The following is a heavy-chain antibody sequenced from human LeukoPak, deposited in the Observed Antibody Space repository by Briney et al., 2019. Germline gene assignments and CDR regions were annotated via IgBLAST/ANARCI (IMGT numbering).Heavy chain of an antibody. J-gene: IGHJ4*02. D-gene: IGHD3-10*01. Sequence: GGSLRLSCAASGFTFSSYGMHWVRQAPGKGLEWVAVISYDGSNKYYADSVKGRFTISRDNSKNTMYLQMNSLRAEDTAVYYCAKDRGGGPHYFDYWGQGTLVTVSS. CDR2: ISYDGSNK. CDR1: GFTFSSYG. V-gene: IGHV3-30*18. CDR3: AKDRGGGPHYFDY.